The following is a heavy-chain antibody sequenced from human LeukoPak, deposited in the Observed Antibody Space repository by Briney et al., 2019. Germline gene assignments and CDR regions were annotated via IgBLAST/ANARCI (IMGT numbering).Heavy chain of an antibody. J-gene: IGHJ4*02. D-gene: IGHD1-1*01. CDR1: GFTFSSYG. V-gene: IGHV3-30*03. CDR2: ISYDGSNK. Sequence: GGSLRLSCAASGFTFSSYGMHWVRQAPGKGLEWVAVISYDGSNKYSADPVKGRFTISRDNSKNTLYLQMNSLRAEDTAVYYCARLQEGYYFDYWGQGTLVTVSS. CDR3: ARLQEGYYFDY.